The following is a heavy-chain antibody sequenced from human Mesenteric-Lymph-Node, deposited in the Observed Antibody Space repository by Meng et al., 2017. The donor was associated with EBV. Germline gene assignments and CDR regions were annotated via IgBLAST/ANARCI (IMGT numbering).Heavy chain of an antibody. CDR1: GYTFTNYG. V-gene: IGHV1-18*01. J-gene: IGHJ4*02. CDR2: INAYNGDT. CDR3: ARVEVEITSGDY. Sequence: QAQVVQSGCEVNKPGPSVKVPCKASGYTFTNYGIPWVRQAPGQGLEWMGWINAYNGDTNYAQTLQGRVTMTTDTSTSTAYMELRSLRSDDTAVYYCARVEVEITSGDYWGQGTLVTVSS. D-gene: IGHD2-21*01.